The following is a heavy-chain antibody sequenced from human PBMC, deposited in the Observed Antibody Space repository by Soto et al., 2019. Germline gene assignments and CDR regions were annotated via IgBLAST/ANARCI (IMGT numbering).Heavy chain of an antibody. Sequence: GESLKISCKGSGYSFTSYWIGWVRQMPGKGLEWMGIIYPGGSDTRYSPSFQGQVTISADKSISTAYLQWSSLKASDTAMYYCASQSVAIKGVGYYYYGLDVWGQGTTVTVSS. CDR1: GYSFTSYW. CDR2: IYPGGSDT. V-gene: IGHV5-51*01. CDR3: ASQSVAIKGVGYYYYGLDV. D-gene: IGHD6-19*01. J-gene: IGHJ6*02.